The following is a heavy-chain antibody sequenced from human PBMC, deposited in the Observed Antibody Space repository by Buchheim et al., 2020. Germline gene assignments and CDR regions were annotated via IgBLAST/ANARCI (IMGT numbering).Heavy chain of an antibody. CDR1: GFTFSSYA. CDR2: ISGGGGTT. CDR3: DKGYLRGPDYSFFDY. Sequence: EVQLLESGGGLVQPGGSLRLSCVVSGFTFSSYAMSWVRQAPGKGLEWVSVISGGGGTTYYADSVKGRFTISRDNSKNTLSLQMNSLRAGDTALYYCDKGYLRGPDYSFFDYWGQGTL. V-gene: IGHV3-23*01. D-gene: IGHD2-15*01. J-gene: IGHJ4*02.